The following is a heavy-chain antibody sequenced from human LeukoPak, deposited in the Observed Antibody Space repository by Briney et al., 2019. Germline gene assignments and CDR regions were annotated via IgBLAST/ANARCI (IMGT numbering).Heavy chain of an antibody. V-gene: IGHV3-7*01. D-gene: IGHD6-19*01. Sequence: GGSLRLSCEVSGFRFSTYWMTWVRQAPGKGLEWVANIKEDGGDKYYVDSVKGRFTISRDNAKNSVYLQMNSLRAEDTAVYYCARGSGWTDYWGQGTLVTVSS. CDR2: IKEDGGDK. CDR1: GFRFSTYW. CDR3: ARGSGWTDY. J-gene: IGHJ4*02.